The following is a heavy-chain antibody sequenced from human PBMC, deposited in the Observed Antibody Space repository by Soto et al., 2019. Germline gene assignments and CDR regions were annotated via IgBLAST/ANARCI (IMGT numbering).Heavy chain of an antibody. V-gene: IGHV4-31*03. J-gene: IGHJ6*02. CDR2: IYYSGST. CDR3: ARGSRMKLVYYYYGMDV. D-gene: IGHD1-7*01. Sequence: PSETLSLTCTVSGGSVSSGGHYWNWIRQHPVRGLEWIGYIYYSGSTFYNPSLKSRVIMSIDTSKNEVSLTLTSVRAADTAVYYCARGSRMKLVYYYYGMDVWGQGTRVTVSS. CDR1: GGSVSSGGHY.